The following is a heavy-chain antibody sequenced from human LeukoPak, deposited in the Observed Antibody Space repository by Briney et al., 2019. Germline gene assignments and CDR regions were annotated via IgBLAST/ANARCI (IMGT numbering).Heavy chain of an antibody. CDR2: IYYSGSA. Sequence: SQTLSLTCTVSGGSINNYYWSWIRQPPGKGLEYIGYIYYSGSANYNPSLKSRVTISVDPSKNQFSLKLSSVTAADTAVYYCARNGDYYEKSGYYYLFDFWGQGTLVTVSS. D-gene: IGHD3-22*01. J-gene: IGHJ4*02. CDR1: GGSINNYY. CDR3: ARNGDYYEKSGYYYLFDF. V-gene: IGHV4-59*01.